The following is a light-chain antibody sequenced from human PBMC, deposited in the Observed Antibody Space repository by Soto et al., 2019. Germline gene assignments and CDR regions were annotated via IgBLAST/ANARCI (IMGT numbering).Light chain of an antibody. CDR3: CSYAGGSNV. J-gene: IGLJ1*01. CDR2: EGS. CDR1: SSDVGSYKF. Sequence: QSVLTQPASVSGSPGQSITISCTGTSSDVGSYKFVSWYQQYPGKAPKLMIYEGSKRPSGVSDRFSGSKSGNTASLTIFGLQAEDEADYFCCSYAGGSNVFGAGTKVTVL. V-gene: IGLV2-23*01.